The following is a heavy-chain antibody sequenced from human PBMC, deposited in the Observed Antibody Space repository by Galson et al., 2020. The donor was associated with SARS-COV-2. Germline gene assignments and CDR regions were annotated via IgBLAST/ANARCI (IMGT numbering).Heavy chain of an antibody. Sequence: ASVKVSCKASGYTFTNYDINWVRQATGQGLEWMGWMNPKSGNTGYVQKFQGRVTMTRDTSISTAYMELSSLRYEATAVYYCARVWERGFSYGNWFDPWGQGTLVTVSS. CDR2: MNPKSGNT. CDR3: ARVWERGFSYGNWFDP. D-gene: IGHD5-18*01. V-gene: IGHV1-8*01. J-gene: IGHJ5*02. CDR1: GYTFTNYD.